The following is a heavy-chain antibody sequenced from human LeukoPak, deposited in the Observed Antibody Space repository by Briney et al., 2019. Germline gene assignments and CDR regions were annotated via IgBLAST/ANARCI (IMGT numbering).Heavy chain of an antibody. CDR2: ISSSSSHI. CDR3: ARAYDHFWSAYYRDYGMDV. Sequence: GGSLRLSCVASGFTFSSYTLSWVRPGPGKGLEWVSSISSSSSHIYYADSVKGRFTISRDNARNSVYLQTNSLRAEDTAVYYCARAYDHFWSAYYRDYGMDVWGQGTAVTVS. D-gene: IGHD3-3*01. CDR1: GFTFSSYT. V-gene: IGHV3-21*01. J-gene: IGHJ6*02.